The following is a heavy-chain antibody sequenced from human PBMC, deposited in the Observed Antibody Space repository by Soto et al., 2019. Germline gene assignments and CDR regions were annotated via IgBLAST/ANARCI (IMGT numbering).Heavy chain of an antibody. Sequence: ASVKVSCKTSGYTFTNYDISWVRQATGQGLEWMGWINPNSGDTGYVQRSQGRVTMTRNTSISTVYMELSSLRSEDTAVYYCARGVGTCSGDTCYVWFDPWGQGTLVTVS. V-gene: IGHV1-8*01. D-gene: IGHD2-15*01. CDR1: GYTFTNYD. CDR3: ARGVGTCSGDTCYVWFDP. CDR2: INPNSGDT. J-gene: IGHJ5*02.